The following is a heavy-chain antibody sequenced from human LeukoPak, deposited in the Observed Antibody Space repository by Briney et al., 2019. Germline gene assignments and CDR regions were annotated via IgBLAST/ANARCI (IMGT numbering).Heavy chain of an antibody. Sequence: ASVKVSCKASGYTFTSYYIHWVRQAPGQGLEWMGIINPSGGTTSYAQKFQGRVTMTEDTSTDTAYMELSSLRSEDTAVYYCATELRSDGLGFDPWGQGTLVTVSS. V-gene: IGHV1-46*01. D-gene: IGHD1-7*01. CDR3: ATELRSDGLGFDP. CDR2: INPSGGTT. CDR1: GYTFTSYY. J-gene: IGHJ5*02.